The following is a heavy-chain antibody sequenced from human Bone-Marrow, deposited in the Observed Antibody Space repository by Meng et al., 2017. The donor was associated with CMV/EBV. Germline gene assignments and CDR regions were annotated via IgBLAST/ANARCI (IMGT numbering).Heavy chain of an antibody. Sequence: GESLKISCAASGFTFSNAWMSWVRQAPGKGLEWVGLIKSKTDGGTTDCAAPVKGRFTISRDDSKNTLYLQMNSLRAEDTAVYYCAKDPGSGNDYYYGMDVWGQGTTVTVSS. J-gene: IGHJ6*02. CDR3: AKDPGSGNDYYYGMDV. D-gene: IGHD3-10*01. CDR1: GFTFSNAW. CDR2: IKSKTDGGTT. V-gene: IGHV3-15*01.